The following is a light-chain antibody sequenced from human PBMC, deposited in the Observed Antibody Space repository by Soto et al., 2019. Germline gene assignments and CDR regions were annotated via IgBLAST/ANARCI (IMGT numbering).Light chain of an antibody. CDR1: QDVSDY. J-gene: IGKJ5*01. V-gene: IGKV1-9*01. Sequence: DIQLTQSPSFLSASVGDRVTITCRASQDVSDYLAWYQHAPGKAPNLLIYAAYTLQSGLPSRFSGSGSGTEFSLTITSLQPEDFATYYCQYLNGAPTITFGQGTRLDVK. CDR3: QYLNGAPTIT. CDR2: AAY.